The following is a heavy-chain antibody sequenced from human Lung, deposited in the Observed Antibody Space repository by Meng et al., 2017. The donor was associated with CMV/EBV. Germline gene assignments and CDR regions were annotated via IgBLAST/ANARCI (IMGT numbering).Heavy chain of an antibody. CDR3: VKDTGARIGVTGTALDH. CDR2: ISWKIGD. D-gene: IGHD6-19*01. V-gene: IGHV3-9*01. J-gene: IGHJ4*02. Sequence: GGSLRLXCAASGFKFNDYAMHWVRQVPGKGLEWVSGISWKIGDGYADSVKGRFIISRDNAKNSVYLQMNSVRLEDTALYFCVKDTGARIGVTGTALDHWGQGXVVTVSS. CDR1: GFKFNDYA.